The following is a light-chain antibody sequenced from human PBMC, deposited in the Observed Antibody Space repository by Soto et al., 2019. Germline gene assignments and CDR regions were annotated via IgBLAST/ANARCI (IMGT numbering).Light chain of an antibody. V-gene: IGLV2-14*01. CDR2: DVS. J-gene: IGLJ1*01. Sequence: QSALSQPASVSWSPLQSLSISCTQTSNHVGGYNYVSWYQQHPGKAPKFMIYDVSNRPSGVSNRFSGSKSGNTASLTISGLQAEDEADYYCSSYTTSNTRQIVFGTGTKVTVL. CDR3: SSYTTSNTRQIV. CDR1: SNHVGGYNY.